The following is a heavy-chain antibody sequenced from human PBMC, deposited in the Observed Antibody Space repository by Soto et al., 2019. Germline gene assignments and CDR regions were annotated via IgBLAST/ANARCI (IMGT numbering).Heavy chain of an antibody. Sequence: SETLSLTCVVSGGPVSGDDLYWSWIRHLPGKGLEWIANVYHTGTTYYNPSLKSRVSMSVDTSQNQFSLILASVTAADTAVYYCARALVTDYNSRDYHYYYGMDVWGQGTTVTVSS. CDR2: VYHTGTT. D-gene: IGHD3-22*01. V-gene: IGHV4-31*02. CDR1: GGPVSGDDLY. CDR3: ARALVTDYNSRDYHYYYGMDV. J-gene: IGHJ6*02.